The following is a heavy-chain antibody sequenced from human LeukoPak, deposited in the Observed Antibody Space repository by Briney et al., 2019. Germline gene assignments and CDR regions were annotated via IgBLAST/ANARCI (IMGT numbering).Heavy chain of an antibody. D-gene: IGHD3-22*01. V-gene: IGHV4-39*01. CDR1: GGSISSSSYY. CDR3: ARDYYDSSGYFLQGGAFDI. CDR2: IYYSGST. Sequence: SETLSLTCTVSGGSISSSSYYWGWMRQPPGKGLEWIGSIYYSGSTYYNPSLKSRVTISVDTSKNQFSLKLSSVTAADTAVYYCARDYYDSSGYFLQGGAFDIWGQGTMVTVSS. J-gene: IGHJ3*02.